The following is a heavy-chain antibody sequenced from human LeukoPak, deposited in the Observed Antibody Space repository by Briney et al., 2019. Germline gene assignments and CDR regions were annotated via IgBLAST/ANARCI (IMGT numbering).Heavy chain of an antibody. CDR3: ARERFYYDSSGYYRRTGDWFDP. CDR1: GGSISSYY. J-gene: IGHJ5*02. D-gene: IGHD3-22*01. Sequence: SETLSLTCTVSGGSISSYYWSWIRQPAGKGLEWIGRIYTSGSTNYNPSLKSRVTISVDTSKNQFSLKLSSVSAADTAVYYCARERFYYDSSGYYRRTGDWFDPWGQGTLVTVSS. V-gene: IGHV4-4*07. CDR2: IYTSGST.